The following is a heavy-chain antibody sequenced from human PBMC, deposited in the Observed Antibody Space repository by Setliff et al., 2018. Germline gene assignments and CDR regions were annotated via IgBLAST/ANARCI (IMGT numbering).Heavy chain of an antibody. V-gene: IGHV4-38-2*01. CDR3: ARGIPAYDFWSGYYIGYYYYMDV. Sequence: SETLSLTCGVSGYSISSGYYWGWIRQPPGKGLEWIGSIYRTGTTHYNPSLKSRVTISVDTSKNQFSLKLSSVTAADTAVYYCARGIPAYDFWSGYYIGYYYYMDVWGKGTTVTVSS. CDR1: GYSISSGYY. CDR2: IYRTGTT. J-gene: IGHJ6*03. D-gene: IGHD3-3*01.